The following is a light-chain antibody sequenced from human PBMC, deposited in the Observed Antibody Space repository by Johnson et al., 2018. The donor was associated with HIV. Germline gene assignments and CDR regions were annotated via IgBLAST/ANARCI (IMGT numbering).Light chain of an antibody. J-gene: IGLJ1*01. CDR2: DNN. Sequence: QAVLTQPPSVSAAPVLTVTISCSGSSSNVGSSFVSWYRQVPGTAPKLLIYDNNKRPSGIPGRFSGSKSGPSATLGITGLQTGDEADYYCGTWDSSLTSYVFGAGTKVTVL. V-gene: IGLV1-51*01. CDR1: SSNVGSSF. CDR3: GTWDSSLTSYV.